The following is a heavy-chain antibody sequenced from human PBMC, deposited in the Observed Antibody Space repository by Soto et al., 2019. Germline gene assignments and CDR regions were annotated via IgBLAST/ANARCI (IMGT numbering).Heavy chain of an antibody. CDR1: GFTFEEYG. D-gene: IGHD6-19*01. J-gene: IGHJ4*02. CDR3: ARGDIAVAVSSDY. CDR2: SNWDGDDT. Sequence: ESGGRMVRPGESLRLSCAASGFTFEEYGMTWVRQAPGKGLEWVAGSNWDGDDTGYAASVQGRFTLSRDNAKKFLYLQMNRLRVEDTALYYCARGDIAVAVSSDYWGQGTLVTVSS. V-gene: IGHV3-20*04.